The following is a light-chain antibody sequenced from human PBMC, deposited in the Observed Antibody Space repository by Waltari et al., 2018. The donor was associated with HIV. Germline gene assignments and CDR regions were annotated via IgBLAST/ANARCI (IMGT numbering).Light chain of an antibody. CDR3: QQYGSSPQT. CDR1: QSVNSNS. J-gene: IGKJ2*01. V-gene: IGKV3-20*01. Sequence: EVVLTQSPDTLSLSPGEGAVLPCRASQSVNSNSLAWYQQKPGQAPRLLIFAASSRATGIPDRFSGSGSGTDFTLAISGLKPEDFATYYCQQYGSSPQTFGQGTKLEIK. CDR2: AAS.